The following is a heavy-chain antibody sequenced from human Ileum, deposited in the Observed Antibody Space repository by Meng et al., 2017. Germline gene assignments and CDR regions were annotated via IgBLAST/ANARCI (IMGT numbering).Heavy chain of an antibody. CDR1: GPTFNSDW. CDR2: INRDGSST. CDR3: ASNSGI. J-gene: IGHJ4*02. D-gene: IGHD1-26*01. Sequence: GGSLRLSCAASGPTFNSDWMYWARQAPGKGLVWLSRINRDGSSTNYADSVKGRFTISRDNAKNTLYLQMSSLRAEDTAVYYCASNSGIWGQGTLVTVSS. V-gene: IGHV3-74*01.